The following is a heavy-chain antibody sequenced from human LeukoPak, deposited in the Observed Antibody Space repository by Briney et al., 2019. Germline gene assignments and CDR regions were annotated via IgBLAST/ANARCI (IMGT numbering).Heavy chain of an antibody. CDR3: VRDWAYSTFWDRFDY. V-gene: IGHV3-7*05. CDR2: IKQDGSEQ. D-gene: IGHD6-13*01. CDR1: GFTVSSYY. J-gene: IGHJ4*02. Sequence: GGSLRLSCAASGFTVSSYYMTWVRQAPGKGLEWVANIKQDGSEQYYVDSVKGRFTISRDNAKNSLYLQMNSLRAEDTAVYYCVRDWAYSTFWDRFDYWGQGTLVTVSS.